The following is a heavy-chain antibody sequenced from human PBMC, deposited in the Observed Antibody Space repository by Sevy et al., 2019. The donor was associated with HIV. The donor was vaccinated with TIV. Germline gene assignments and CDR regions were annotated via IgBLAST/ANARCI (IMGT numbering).Heavy chain of an antibody. D-gene: IGHD6-19*01. CDR3: ARELGVAGPEEFDY. V-gene: IGHV3-30*09. CDR2: VSYDGRNK. CDR1: GFTFSFYT. J-gene: IGHJ4*02. Sequence: GGSLRLSCVASGFTFSFYTMHWVRQAPGKGLEWVAAVSYDGRNKYYADSVKGRFAISRDNSNNTLFLQMNTLRGDDTAAYYCARELGVAGPEEFDYWGQGTLVTVSS.